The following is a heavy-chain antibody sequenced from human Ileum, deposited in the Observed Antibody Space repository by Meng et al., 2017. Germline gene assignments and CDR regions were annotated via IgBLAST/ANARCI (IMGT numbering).Heavy chain of an antibody. CDR3: VRNEGYSLGD. D-gene: IGHD2-21*01. V-gene: IGHV4-4*02. Sequence: HPMGSGPGLVKPSGTLSLTYAVSGDSISSRDWWSWVRQPPGKGLEWIGEISQESGRTNYNPSLKSRVTISLDKSKNQFSLNLNSVTAADTAVYYCVRNEGYSLGDWGQGTLVTVSS. CDR1: GDSISSRDW. CDR2: ISQESGRT. J-gene: IGHJ4*02.